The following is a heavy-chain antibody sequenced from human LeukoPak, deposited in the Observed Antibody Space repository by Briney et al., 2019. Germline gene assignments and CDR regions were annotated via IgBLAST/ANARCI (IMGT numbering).Heavy chain of an antibody. CDR1: GYTFTGYY. D-gene: IGHD3-16*01. CDR2: INPNSGGT. J-gene: IGHJ4*02. V-gene: IGHV1-2*02. CDR3: ARARNYDYVWGSYGGY. Sequence: ASVKVSCKASGYTFTGYYMHWVRQAPGQGLEWMGLINPNSGGTNYAQKFEGRVTMTRDTSISTAYMELSRLRYDDTAVYYCARARNYDYVWGSYGGYWGQGTLVTVSS.